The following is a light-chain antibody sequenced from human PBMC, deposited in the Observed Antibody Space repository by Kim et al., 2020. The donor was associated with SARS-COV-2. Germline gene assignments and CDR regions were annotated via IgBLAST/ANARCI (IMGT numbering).Light chain of an antibody. Sequence: GSPGQTASITCSGDKLGNKFACWFQQKPGQSPVLVIYQDNKRPSGIPERFSGSNSGNTATLTISGTQAMDEADYYCQAWDSNTGVFGTGTKVTVL. V-gene: IGLV3-1*01. J-gene: IGLJ1*01. CDR1: KLGNKF. CDR3: QAWDSNTGV. CDR2: QDN.